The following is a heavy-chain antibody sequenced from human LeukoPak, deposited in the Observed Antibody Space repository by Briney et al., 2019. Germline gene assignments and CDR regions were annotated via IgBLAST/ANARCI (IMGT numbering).Heavy chain of an antibody. Sequence: GGSLTLSCAVSGLTFNKYAMNWVRQGPGKGLEWVSGIGASGATTYYADSVKGRFTISRDNSKNTLFLQPKSLRADDTGVYFCAKDLEAVAGTLVNVYWGQGTPVTVSS. CDR3: AKDLEAVAGTLVNVY. V-gene: IGHV3-23*01. J-gene: IGHJ4*02. CDR2: IGASGATT. D-gene: IGHD6-19*01. CDR1: GLTFNKYA.